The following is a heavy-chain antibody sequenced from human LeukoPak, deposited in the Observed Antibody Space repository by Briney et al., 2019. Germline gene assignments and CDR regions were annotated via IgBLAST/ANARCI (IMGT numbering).Heavy chain of an antibody. Sequence: GGSLRLSCAASGFTFSSYSMSWVRQAPGKGLEWVGRIKSKTDGGTKEYAAPVKGRFTISRDDSKNTLYLQMNSLKTEDTAVYYCTADPGPAVAGTLGPLLFDYWGQGTLVTVSS. CDR1: GFTFSSYS. D-gene: IGHD6-19*01. J-gene: IGHJ4*02. CDR3: TADPGPAVAGTLGPLLFDY. V-gene: IGHV3-15*01. CDR2: IKSKTDGGTK.